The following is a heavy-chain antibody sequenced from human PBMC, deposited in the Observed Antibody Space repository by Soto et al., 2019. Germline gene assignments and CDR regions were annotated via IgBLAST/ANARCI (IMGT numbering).Heavy chain of an antibody. Sequence: EVQLVESGGGLVQPGGSLRLSCAASEFSVSSNYMSWVRQAPEKGLEWVSVIYSGGSTYYADSVKGRFTISSDSSKNTLYLQMNSLRAADTAVYYSARGGSTRNYYHYYYMDVWGKGTTVIVSS. CDR1: EFSVSSNY. CDR3: ARGGSTRNYYHYYYMDV. D-gene: IGHD3-16*01. V-gene: IGHV3-66*01. J-gene: IGHJ6*03. CDR2: IYSGGST.